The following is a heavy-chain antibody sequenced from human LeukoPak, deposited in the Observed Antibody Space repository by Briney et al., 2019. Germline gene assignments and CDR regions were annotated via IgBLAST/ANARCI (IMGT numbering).Heavy chain of an antibody. CDR1: GFTFSSYW. CDR3: ARQDYYDSSGYFDY. Sequence: GSLRLSCAASGFTFSSYWMSWVRQPPGKGLDWIGTMYDSGRTYYNSSLKSRVTISVDTSKNHFSLKLSSVTAADTAAYYCARQDYYDSSGYFDYWGQGTLVTVSS. D-gene: IGHD3-22*01. J-gene: IGHJ4*02. V-gene: IGHV4-38-2*01. CDR2: MYDSGRT.